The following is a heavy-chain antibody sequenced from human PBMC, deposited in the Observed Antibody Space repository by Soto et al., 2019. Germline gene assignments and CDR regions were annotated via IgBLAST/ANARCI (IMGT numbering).Heavy chain of an antibody. V-gene: IGHV4-31*03. CDR3: AREQQLARSNAFDP. CDR2: IYYSGST. Sequence: SETLSLTCTVSGGSLSSGGYYWSWIRQHPGKGLEWIGYIYYSGSTYYNPSLKSRVTISVDTSKNQFSLKLSSVTAADTAVYYCAREQQLARSNAFDPWGQGTLVTVSS. D-gene: IGHD6-13*01. J-gene: IGHJ5*02. CDR1: GGSLSSGGYY.